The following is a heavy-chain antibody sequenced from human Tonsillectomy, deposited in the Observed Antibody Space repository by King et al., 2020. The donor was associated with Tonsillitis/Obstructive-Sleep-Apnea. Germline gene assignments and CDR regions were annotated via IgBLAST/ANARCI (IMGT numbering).Heavy chain of an antibody. V-gene: IGHV3-48*03. D-gene: IGHD4-11*01. CDR3: ARVGAPSYSNSPHYYFDY. CDR1: GFTFSSYE. CDR2: ISSSGSTI. Sequence: QLVQSGGGLVQPGGSLRLSCAASGFTFSSYEMNWVRQAPGKGLEWVSYISSSGSTIYYADSVKGRFTISRDNAKNSLYLQMNSLRAEDTAVYYCARVGAPSYSNSPHYYFDYWGQGTLVTVSS. J-gene: IGHJ4*02.